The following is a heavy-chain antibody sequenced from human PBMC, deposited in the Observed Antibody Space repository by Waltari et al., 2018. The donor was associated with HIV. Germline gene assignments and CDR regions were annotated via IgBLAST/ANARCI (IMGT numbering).Heavy chain of an antibody. CDR3: ARDLSGYSDY. D-gene: IGHD3-3*01. CDR1: GFTFSTYW. J-gene: IGHJ4*02. CDR2: IDEYGGIT. V-gene: IGHV3-74*01. Sequence: EVLLVESGGGLVQPGGSLRLSCAASGFTFSTYWMHWVRQAPGKGLVWVSRIDEYGGITNYAESVEGRFTISRDNAKNTLYLQMNNLRAEDTATYYCARDLSGYSDYWGQGTLVTVSS.